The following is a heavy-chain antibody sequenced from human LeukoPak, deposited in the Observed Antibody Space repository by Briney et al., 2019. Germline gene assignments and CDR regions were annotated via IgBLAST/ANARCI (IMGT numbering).Heavy chain of an antibody. CDR1: GVTSSNFA. CDR3: AKTIVGEF. D-gene: IGHD1-26*01. J-gene: IGHJ3*01. CDR2: IGGDGDNT. V-gene: IGHV3-23*01. Sequence: VGSLRVSSAASGVTSSNFAMSWGRQGLGKGLEWVSAIGGDGDNTYYADSVKGRFTISRDNSKNTMYVQMNSLRAEDTALYDCAKTIVGEFWGQGTMVTVSS.